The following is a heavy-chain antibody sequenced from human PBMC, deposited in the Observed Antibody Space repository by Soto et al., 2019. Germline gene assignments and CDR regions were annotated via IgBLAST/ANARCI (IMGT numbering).Heavy chain of an antibody. CDR1: GYTFTSYG. V-gene: IGHV1-18*01. CDR2: ISAYNGNT. Sequence: QVQLVQSGAEVKKPGASVKVSCKASGYTFTSYGISWVRQAPGQGLEWMGWISAYNGNTNYAQKLQGRVTMTTDTSTRTAYRELRSLRADDTAVYYCARESLAYCSGRSCYVFDYWGQGTLVTVSS. J-gene: IGHJ4*02. D-gene: IGHD2-15*01. CDR3: ARESLAYCSGRSCYVFDY.